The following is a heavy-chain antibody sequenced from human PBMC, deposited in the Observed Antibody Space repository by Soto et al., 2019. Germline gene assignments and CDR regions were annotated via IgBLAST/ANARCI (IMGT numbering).Heavy chain of an antibody. D-gene: IGHD1-1*01. Sequence: QLQLQESGSGLVKPSQTLSLTCAVSGGSISSGDYSWSWIRQPPGKGLEWIGYIFHSGSTYYNPSLKSRVTISVDRSKNQFSLKLSSVTAADTAVYYCARDRGLEGSDLYFDLWGRGTLVTVSS. CDR2: IFHSGST. CDR1: GGSISSGDYS. V-gene: IGHV4-30-2*01. CDR3: ARDRGLEGSDLYFDL. J-gene: IGHJ2*01.